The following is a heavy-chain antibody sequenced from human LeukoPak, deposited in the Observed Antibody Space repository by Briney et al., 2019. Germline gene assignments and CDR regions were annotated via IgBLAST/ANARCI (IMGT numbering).Heavy chain of an antibody. CDR1: GFTLSSYG. CDR2: ISYDGSNK. V-gene: IGHV3-30*03. D-gene: IGHD3-16*01. J-gene: IGHJ6*02. CDR3: ASLMALGYYYGMDV. Sequence: PGGSLRLSCAASGFTLSSYGMHWVRQAPGKGLEWVAVISYDGSNKYYADSVKGRFTISRDNSKNTLYLQMNSLRAEDTAVYHCASLMALGYYYGMDVWGQGTTVTVSS.